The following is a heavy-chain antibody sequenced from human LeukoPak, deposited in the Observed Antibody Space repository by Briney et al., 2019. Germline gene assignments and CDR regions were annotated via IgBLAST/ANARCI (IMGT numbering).Heavy chain of an antibody. Sequence: GGSLRLSCAASGFTFDDYAMHWVRQAPGKGLVWVSRINSDGRSTNYADSVKGRFSISRDNAENTLYLQMNSLRVEDTAVYYCVRGADTGYSSDSWGQGTLVTVSS. CDR2: INSDGRST. CDR1: GFTFDDYA. J-gene: IGHJ4*02. CDR3: VRGADTGYSSDS. D-gene: IGHD3-9*01. V-gene: IGHV3-74*01.